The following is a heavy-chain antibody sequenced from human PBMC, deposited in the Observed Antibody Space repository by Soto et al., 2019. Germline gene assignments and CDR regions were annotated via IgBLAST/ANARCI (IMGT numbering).Heavy chain of an antibody. CDR3: ARHIPAYYYDSSVYYLDC. CDR1: GYSFTSYW. Sequence: GESLKISCKGSGYSFTSYWISWVRQMPGKGLEWMGRIDPSDSYTNYSPSFQGHVTISADKSTSTPYLQWSILKASDTAMYYCARHIPAYYYDSSVYYLDCWGQGALVTVSS. V-gene: IGHV5-10-1*01. CDR2: IDPSDSYT. D-gene: IGHD3-22*01. J-gene: IGHJ4*02.